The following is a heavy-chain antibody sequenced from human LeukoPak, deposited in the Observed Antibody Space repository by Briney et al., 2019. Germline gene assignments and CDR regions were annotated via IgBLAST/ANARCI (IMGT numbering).Heavy chain of an antibody. CDR1: GFTFSSYW. D-gene: IGHD3-10*01. J-gene: IGHJ4*02. V-gene: IGHV3-7*01. Sequence: PGGSLRLSCAASGFTFSSYWMSWVRQAPRKGLEWVANIKQDGSEKYYVDSVKGRFTISRDNAKNSLYLQMNSLRAEDTAVYYCARNAMVRGVSIYYFDYWGQGTLVTVSS. CDR2: IKQDGSEK. CDR3: ARNAMVRGVSIYYFDY.